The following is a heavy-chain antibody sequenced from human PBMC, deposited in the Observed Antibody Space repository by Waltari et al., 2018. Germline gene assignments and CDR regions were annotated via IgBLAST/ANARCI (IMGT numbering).Heavy chain of an antibody. Sequence: QVQLQESGPGLVKPSETLSLTCAVSGYSISSGYYWGWIRQPPGKGLELIGSIYHSGSTYYNPSLKSRVTISVDTSKNQFSLKLSSVTAADTAVYYCARDLDYYDSSGYNNWFDPWGQGTLVTVSS. CDR1: GYSISSGYY. V-gene: IGHV4-38-2*02. CDR3: ARDLDYYDSSGYNNWFDP. D-gene: IGHD3-22*01. CDR2: IYHSGST. J-gene: IGHJ5*02.